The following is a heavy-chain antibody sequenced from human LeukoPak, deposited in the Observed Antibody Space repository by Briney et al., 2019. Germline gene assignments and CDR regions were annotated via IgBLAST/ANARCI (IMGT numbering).Heavy chain of an antibody. V-gene: IGHV3-23*01. CDR2: ISGSGGST. Sequence: GGSLRLSCAASGFGFSSHAMSWVRQAPGKGLEWVSAISGSGGSTYYADSVKGQFTISRDNSKNTLYLQMNSLRAEDTAVYYCAKDRSGSGYLDYWGQEPWSPSPQ. J-gene: IGHJ4*01. D-gene: IGHD3-22*01. CDR1: GFGFSSHA. CDR3: AKDRSGSGYLDY.